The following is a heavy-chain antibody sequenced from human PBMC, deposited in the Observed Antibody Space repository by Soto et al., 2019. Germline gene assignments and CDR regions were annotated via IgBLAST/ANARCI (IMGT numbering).Heavy chain of an antibody. CDR3: ARSLLAVAGKSRDY. CDR2: VYYSGST. D-gene: IGHD6-19*01. J-gene: IGHJ4*02. V-gene: IGHV4-39*01. CDR1: GGSVSSSSYY. Sequence: SETLSLTCTVSGGSVSSSSYYWGWVRQPPGKGLEWIGSVYYSGSTYYNPSLKSRVTISVDTSKNQFSLKLMSVSAADTAVYYCARSLLAVAGKSRDYWGQGTLDTGSS.